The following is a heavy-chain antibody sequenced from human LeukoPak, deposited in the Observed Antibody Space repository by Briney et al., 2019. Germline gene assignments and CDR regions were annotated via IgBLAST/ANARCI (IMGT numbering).Heavy chain of an antibody. V-gene: IGHV4-59*12. CDR1: GGSMSSYY. D-gene: IGHD3-22*01. CDR3: ARVRYSDSSVLTRKRSYYFDY. J-gene: IGHJ4*02. Sequence: PSETLSLTCSVSGGSMSSYYWSWIRQSPGKGLEWIGYIYHSGSTDYNSSLKSRVTISEDTSKKQFSLKVSSVTAADTAVYYCARVRYSDSSVLTRKRSYYFDYWGQGTLVTVSS. CDR2: IYHSGST.